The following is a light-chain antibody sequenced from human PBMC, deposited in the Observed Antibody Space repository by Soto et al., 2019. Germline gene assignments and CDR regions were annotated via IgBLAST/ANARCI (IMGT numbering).Light chain of an antibody. CDR2: DAS. CDR3: QQYNNWLRWT. CDR1: QSISSN. Sequence: EIVMTQSPATLSVSPGERATLSCRASQSISSNLAWYQQRPGQGHRLLIYDASTRATGIPARFSGSGSGTDFTLTISSLQSEDFAVYYCQQYNNWLRWTFGQGTKVEIK. J-gene: IGKJ1*01. V-gene: IGKV3-15*01.